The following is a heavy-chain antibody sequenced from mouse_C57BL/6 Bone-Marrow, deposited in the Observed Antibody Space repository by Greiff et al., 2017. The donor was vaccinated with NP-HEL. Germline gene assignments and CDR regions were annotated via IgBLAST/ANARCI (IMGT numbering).Heavy chain of an antibody. V-gene: IGHV1-64*01. CDR3: AREGLLRCYGYFDV. CDR2: IHPNSGST. D-gene: IGHD1-1*01. CDR1: GYTFTSYW. Sequence: QVQLQQPGAELVKPGASVKLSCKASGYTFTSYWMHWVKQRPGQGLEWIGMIHPNSGSTNYNEKFKSKATLTVDKSSSTAYMQLSSLTSEDSAVYYGAREGLLRCYGYFDVWGTGTTVTVSS. J-gene: IGHJ1*03.